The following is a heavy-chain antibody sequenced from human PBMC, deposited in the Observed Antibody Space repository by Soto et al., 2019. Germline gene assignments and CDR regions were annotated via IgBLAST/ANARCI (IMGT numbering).Heavy chain of an antibody. V-gene: IGHV5-51*01. CDR1: RDSFTSYW. Sequence: GESLKISCKGSRDSFTSYWIGWVRQRPGKGLEWMGIIHPGDSDTRYSPSFQGQVTISVDKSISTTYLQWSSLKATDTAKYFCVSEATDYNYAMDVWGQGTTVTVSS. CDR2: IHPGDSDT. CDR3: VSEATDYNYAMDV. J-gene: IGHJ6*02.